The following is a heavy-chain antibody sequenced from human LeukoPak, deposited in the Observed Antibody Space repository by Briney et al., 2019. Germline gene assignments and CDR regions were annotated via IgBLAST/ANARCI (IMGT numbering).Heavy chain of an antibody. V-gene: IGHV1-2*02. Sequence: ASVKVSCKASGYTFTGYYMHWVRQAPGQGLEWMGWINPNSGGTNYAQKFQGRVTMTRDTSISTAYTELSRLRSDDTAVYYCARDMVSGSLGAGFDYWGQGTLVTVSS. J-gene: IGHJ4*02. CDR2: INPNSGGT. CDR3: ARDMVSGSLGAGFDY. D-gene: IGHD3-10*01. CDR1: GYTFTGYY.